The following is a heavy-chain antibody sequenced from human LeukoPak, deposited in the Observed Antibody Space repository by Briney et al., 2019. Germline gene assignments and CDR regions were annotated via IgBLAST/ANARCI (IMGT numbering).Heavy chain of an antibody. CDR3: ARRLGSSSTGFDY. D-gene: IGHD2-2*01. CDR2: IHYSGST. J-gene: IGHJ4*02. V-gene: IGHV4-59*08. Sequence: SETLSLTCTVSGGSISSYYWSWIRQPPGKGVEWFGSIHYSGSTTYNPSLKSPVTISVDTSKNQFSLKLSSVTAADTAVYYCARRLGSSSTGFDYWGQGTLVTVSS. CDR1: GGSISSYY.